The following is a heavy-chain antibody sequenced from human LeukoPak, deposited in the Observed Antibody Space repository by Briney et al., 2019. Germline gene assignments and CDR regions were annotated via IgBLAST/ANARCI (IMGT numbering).Heavy chain of an antibody. D-gene: IGHD4-17*01. Sequence: SETLSLTCAVYGGSFSGYYWSWIRQPPGKGLEWIGEINHSGSTNYNPSLKSRVTISVDTSKNQFSLKLSSVTAADTAVYYCARQNDYGDYIWGQGTLVTVSS. J-gene: IGHJ4*02. CDR1: GGSFSGYY. V-gene: IGHV4-34*01. CDR3: ARQNDYGDYI. CDR2: INHSGST.